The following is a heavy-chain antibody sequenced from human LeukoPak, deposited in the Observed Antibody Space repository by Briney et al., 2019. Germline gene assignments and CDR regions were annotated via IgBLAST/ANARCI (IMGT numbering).Heavy chain of an antibody. D-gene: IGHD1-14*01. J-gene: IGHJ4*02. Sequence: SETLSLTCAVYGGSFSGYYWSWIRQPPGKGLEWIGEINHSGSTNYNPSLKSRVTISVDTSKNQFSLKLSSVTAADTAVYYCARHLSHHYYSDYWGQGTLVTVSS. CDR1: GGSFSGYY. CDR3: ARHLSHHYYSDY. V-gene: IGHV4-34*01. CDR2: INHSGST.